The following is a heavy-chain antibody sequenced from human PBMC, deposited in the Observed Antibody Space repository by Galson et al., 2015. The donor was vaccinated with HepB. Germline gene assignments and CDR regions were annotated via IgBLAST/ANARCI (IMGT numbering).Heavy chain of an antibody. Sequence: SLRLSCAGSGFRFHYYAMHWVRQAPGKGLEFVSGISHHGGTTKLADSVRDRFTISRDNSKNTMYLQMNSLRTEDTAVYYCVKEDILTGYSVGSFHFWGRGTMVTVSS. D-gene: IGHD3-9*01. J-gene: IGHJ3*01. CDR1: GFRFHYYA. CDR3: VKEDILTGYSVGSFHF. CDR2: ISHHGGTT. V-gene: IGHV3-64D*06.